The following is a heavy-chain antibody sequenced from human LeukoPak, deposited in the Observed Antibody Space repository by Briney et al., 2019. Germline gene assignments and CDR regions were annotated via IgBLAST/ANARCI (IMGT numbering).Heavy chain of an antibody. CDR1: DFSFTSYG. CDR2: ISAYNGST. V-gene: IGHV1-18*01. CDR3: ARDLTSNVAVTEYHYYAMDV. D-gene: IGHD6-19*01. J-gene: IGHJ6*02. Sequence: ASVKVSCKASDFSFTSYGMSWVRQAPGQGLEWMGRISAYNGSTKYAQKLQGRVTMTTDTSTGTAYMELRSLRPDDTAVYYCARDLTSNVAVTEYHYYAMDVWAKGPRSPSP.